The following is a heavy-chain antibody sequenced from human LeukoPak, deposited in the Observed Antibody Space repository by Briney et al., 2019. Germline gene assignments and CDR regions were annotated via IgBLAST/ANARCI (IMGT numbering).Heavy chain of an antibody. CDR2: FYYSGGT. Sequence: SETLSLTCTVSGGSFSSHYWSWIRKRPGKGLGGSGYFYYSGGTNYNPSLTSRGTISVDTSKNQDSLKLDSVTAADTAVDYCARMRDWFDPWGRGTLVSVSS. J-gene: IGHJ5*02. V-gene: IGHV4-59*11. CDR1: GGSFSSHY. CDR3: ARMRDWFDP.